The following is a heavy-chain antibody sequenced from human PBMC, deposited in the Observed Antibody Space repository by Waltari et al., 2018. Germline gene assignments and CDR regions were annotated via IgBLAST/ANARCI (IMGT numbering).Heavy chain of an antibody. Sequence: EVQLVESGGGLVQPGRSLRLSCAASGFTFDDYAMHWVRQAPGKGLEWVSGISWNSGSIGYADSVKGRFTISRDNAKNSLYLQMNSLRAEDTALYYCAKVSSSSLLGYFDLWGRDTLVTVSS. CDR2: ISWNSGSI. J-gene: IGHJ2*01. CDR3: AKVSSSSLLGYFDL. D-gene: IGHD6-6*01. V-gene: IGHV3-9*01. CDR1: GFTFDDYA.